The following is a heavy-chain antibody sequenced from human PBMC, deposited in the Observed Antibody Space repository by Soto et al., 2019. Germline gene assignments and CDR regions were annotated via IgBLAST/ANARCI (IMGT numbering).Heavy chain of an antibody. V-gene: IGHV4-59*01. D-gene: IGHD6-6*01. J-gene: IGHJ5*02. Sequence: SETLSLTCTVSGGSISSYYWSWIRQPPGKGLEWIGYIYYSGSTNYNPSLKSRVTISVDTSKNQFSLKLSSVTAADTAVYYCERGTWSIAARRLWFVPWGQGTLVTVS. CDR1: GGSISSYY. CDR2: IYYSGST. CDR3: ERGTWSIAARRLWFVP.